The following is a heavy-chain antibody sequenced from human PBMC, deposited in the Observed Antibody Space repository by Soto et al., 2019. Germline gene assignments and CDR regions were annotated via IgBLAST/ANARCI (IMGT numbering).Heavy chain of an antibody. D-gene: IGHD6-6*01. CDR1: GGSFSGYY. CDR2: INHSGST. V-gene: IGHV4-34*01. J-gene: IGHJ6*02. Sequence: SETLSLTCAVYGGSFSGYYWSWIRQPPGKGLEWIGEINHSGSTNYNPSLKSRVTISVDTSKNQFSLKLSSVTAADTAVYYCARVKYSSYPAYYYYGMDVWGQGTTVTVSS. CDR3: ARVKYSSYPAYYYYGMDV.